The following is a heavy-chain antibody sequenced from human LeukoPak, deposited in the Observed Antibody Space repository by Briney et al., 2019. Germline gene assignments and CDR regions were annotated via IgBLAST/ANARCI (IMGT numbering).Heavy chain of an antibody. D-gene: IGHD3-22*01. CDR2: IIPIFDTA. CDR1: VGTFSSYA. CDR3: ARDYYDSSGYSSKRWYMGV. V-gene: IGHV1-69*13. Sequence: SVKVSCKASVGTFSSYAISWVRQAPGQGLEWMGGIIPIFDTANYAQKFQGRVTITADESTRTAYMELSSLRSEDTAVYYCARDYYDSSGYSSKRWYMGVWGKGTTVTVSS. J-gene: IGHJ6*03.